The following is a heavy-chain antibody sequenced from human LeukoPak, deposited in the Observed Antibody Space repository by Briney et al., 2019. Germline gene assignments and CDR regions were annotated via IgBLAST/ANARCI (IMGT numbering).Heavy chain of an antibody. J-gene: IGHJ4*02. D-gene: IGHD3-3*02. Sequence: AGGSLRLSCAASGFTFSTDAMTWVRQAPGKGLEWVGRIKSRTDGGTTDYAAPVKGRFTISRDDSKSTVYLQMNSLKTEDTAVYYCTTDRVIFGKSFDYWGQGTLVTVSS. CDR2: IKSRTDGGTT. V-gene: IGHV3-15*01. CDR3: TTDRVIFGKSFDY. CDR1: GFTFSTDA.